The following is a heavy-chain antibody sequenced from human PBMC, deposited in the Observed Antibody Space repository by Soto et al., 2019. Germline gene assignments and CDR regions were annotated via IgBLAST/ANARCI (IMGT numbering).Heavy chain of an antibody. CDR1: GGSSRGYY. Sequence: PSETLSLTCAVSGGSSRGYYCSWFRQPPGKGLEWIGEINHSGSTNYNPSLKSRVTISVDTSKNQFSLKLSSVTAADTAVYYCARGGGYDFLTGYYQYYFLYWCPGPLVSV. CDR2: INHSGST. CDR3: ARGGGYDFLTGYYQYYFLY. J-gene: IGHJ4*02. V-gene: IGHV4-34*01. D-gene: IGHD3-9*01.